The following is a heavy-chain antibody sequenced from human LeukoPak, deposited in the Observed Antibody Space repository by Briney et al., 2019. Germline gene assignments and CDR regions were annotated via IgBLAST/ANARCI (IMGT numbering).Heavy chain of an antibody. D-gene: IGHD6-19*01. V-gene: IGHV4-39*01. Sequence: PSETLSLTCTVSGGSISSSSYYWGWIRQPPGKGLEWIGSIYYSGSTYYNPSLKSRVTISVDTSKNQFSLKLSSVTAADTAVYYCARQGYSSGQDLWAQGTLVTVSS. J-gene: IGHJ5*02. CDR3: ARQGYSSGQDL. CDR2: IYYSGST. CDR1: GGSISSSSYY.